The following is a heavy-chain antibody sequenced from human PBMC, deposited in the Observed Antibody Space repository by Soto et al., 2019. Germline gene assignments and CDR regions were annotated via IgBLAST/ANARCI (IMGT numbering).Heavy chain of an antibody. Sequence: PSDTLSLTCTVSGGSISSSSYYWGWIRQPPGKGLEWIGSIYYSGSTYYNSSPKSRVIISVDTSKNQFSLKLSSVTAANTAVYYCARYKDYDILTGYPIDYWGQGTLVTVSS. CDR3: ARYKDYDILTGYPIDY. CDR2: IYYSGST. CDR1: GGSISSSSYY. V-gene: IGHV4-39*01. D-gene: IGHD3-9*01. J-gene: IGHJ4*02.